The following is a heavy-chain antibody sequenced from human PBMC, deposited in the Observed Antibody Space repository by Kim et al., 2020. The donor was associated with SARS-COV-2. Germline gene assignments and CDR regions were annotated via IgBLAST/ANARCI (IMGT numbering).Heavy chain of an antibody. CDR3: ARLVATYFILDY. V-gene: IGHV4-39*01. J-gene: IGHJ4*02. Sequence: YYNPTLKSRVTISVDTSKNQFSLKLSSVTAADTAVYYCARLVATYFILDYWGQGTLVTVSS. D-gene: IGHD5-12*01.